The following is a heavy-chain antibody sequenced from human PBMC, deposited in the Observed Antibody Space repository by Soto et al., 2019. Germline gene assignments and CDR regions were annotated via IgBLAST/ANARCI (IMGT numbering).Heavy chain of an antibody. CDR2: VNMDGSTT. CDR1: GFTFNSYW. CDR3: ARGAKGQWLVDY. D-gene: IGHD6-19*01. J-gene: IGHJ4*02. Sequence: EVQLVESGGGLVQPGGSLRLSCAGSGFTFNSYWLHWVRQAPGKGLVWVSRVNMDGSTTTYADSVKGRFTISRDNAKNTVYLQMNSLRADDTAVYYCARGAKGQWLVDYWGQGTPVTASS. V-gene: IGHV3-74*01.